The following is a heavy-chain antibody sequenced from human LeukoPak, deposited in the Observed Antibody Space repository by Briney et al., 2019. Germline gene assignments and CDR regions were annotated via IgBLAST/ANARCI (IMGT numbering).Heavy chain of an antibody. V-gene: IGHV1-18*01. D-gene: IGHD3-10*01. CDR1: GYTFTSYG. Sequence: ASVKGSCKASGYTFTSYGISWVRQAPGQGLEWMGWISAYNGNTNYAQKLQGRVTMTTDTSTSTAYMELRSLRSDDTAVYYCARGLPYGSGSPRGEFFQHWGQGALVTVSS. J-gene: IGHJ1*01. CDR2: ISAYNGNT. CDR3: ARGLPYGSGSPRGEFFQH.